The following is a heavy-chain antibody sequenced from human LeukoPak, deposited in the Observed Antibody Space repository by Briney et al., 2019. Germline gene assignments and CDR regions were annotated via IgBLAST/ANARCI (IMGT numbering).Heavy chain of an antibody. CDR2: IVPMFGRA. D-gene: IGHD3-3*02. CDR1: GYTFTGYY. J-gene: IGHJ4*02. CDR3: ARVRGSALLSFLDDY. V-gene: IGHV1-69*13. Sequence: ASVKVSCKASGYTFTGYYMHWVRQAPGQGLEWMVGIVPMFGRANYAQKFQGRVAITADESTRIAYMELSSLRSEDTAVYYCARVRGSALLSFLDDYWGQGTLVTVSS.